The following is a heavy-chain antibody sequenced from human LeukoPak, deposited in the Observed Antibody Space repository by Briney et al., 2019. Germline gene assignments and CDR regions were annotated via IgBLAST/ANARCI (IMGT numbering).Heavy chain of an antibody. CDR3: WQGESRDVREPIDY. J-gene: IGHJ4*02. CDR2: INQDRGET. Sequence: GASVKVSCEASGYTFTGYYIHWVRQAPGQGLEWMGRINQDRGETNYAQNFQDRVTMTRDTSISSVYLEMSSLRSADTAVHYCWQGESRDVREPIDYWGQGSLVTVSS. V-gene: IGHV1-2*06. D-gene: IGHD1-26*01. CDR1: GYTFTGYY.